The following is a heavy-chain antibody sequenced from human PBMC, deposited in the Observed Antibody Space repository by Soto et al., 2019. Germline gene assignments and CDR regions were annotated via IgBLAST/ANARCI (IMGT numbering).Heavy chain of an antibody. CDR3: AKTIVAASGYYFDH. CDR1: GFSFGASY. CDR2: ISGGSSYT. Sequence: QVHLVESGGGLVKPGGSLRLACAASGFSFGASYMSWVRQAPGKGLEWISYISGGSSYTNYADSVKGRFTISRDNAKRSLYLEMNSLRADDTAVYYCAKTIVAASGYYFDHWGQGNLVTVYS. V-gene: IGHV3-11*06. J-gene: IGHJ4*02. D-gene: IGHD2-21*01.